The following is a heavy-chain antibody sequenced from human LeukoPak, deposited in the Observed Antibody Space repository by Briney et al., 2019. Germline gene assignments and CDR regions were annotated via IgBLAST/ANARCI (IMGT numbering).Heavy chain of an antibody. J-gene: IGHJ3*02. D-gene: IGHD3-16*02. CDR2: IYYSGST. CDR3: ARSDTSGGVIAFDAFDI. Sequence: SETLSLTCTVSGGSIRSYYWSWIRQPPGKGLEWIGYIYYSGSTNYNPSLRSRVTISVDSSKNQFSLKLTSVTAADTALYYCARSDTSGGVIAFDAFDIWGQGTMVTVSS. CDR1: GGSIRSYY. V-gene: IGHV4-59*01.